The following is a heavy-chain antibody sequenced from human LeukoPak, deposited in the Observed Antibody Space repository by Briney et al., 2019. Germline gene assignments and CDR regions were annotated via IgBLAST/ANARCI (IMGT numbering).Heavy chain of an antibody. CDR1: GFTFSSYA. CDR3: AKPLVSDYYDSSGYWGY. V-gene: IGHV3-23*01. CDR2: ISGSGDST. D-gene: IGHD3-22*01. Sequence: GGSLRLSCAASGFTFSSYAMSWVRQAPGKGLEWVSAISGSGDSTYYSDSVKGRFTISRDNYKNTLYVQMNSLRAEDTAVYCCAKPLVSDYYDSSGYWGYWGQGTLVTVSS. J-gene: IGHJ4*02.